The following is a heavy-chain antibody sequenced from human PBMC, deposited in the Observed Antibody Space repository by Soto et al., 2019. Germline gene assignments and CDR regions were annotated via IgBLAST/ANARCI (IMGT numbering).Heavy chain of an antibody. CDR1: GFTVSSNY. J-gene: IGHJ1*01. V-gene: IGHV3-66*01. D-gene: IGHD6-13*01. CDR2: IYSGGST. Sequence: EVQLVESGGGLVQPGGSLRLSCAASGFTVSSNYMSWVRQAPGKGLEWVSVIYSGGSTYYADSVKGRFTISRDNSKNTLYLQMNSLRAEDTAVYYCARDNPAHSSSGEGGEYFQHWGQGTLVTVSS. CDR3: ARDNPAHSSSGEGGEYFQH.